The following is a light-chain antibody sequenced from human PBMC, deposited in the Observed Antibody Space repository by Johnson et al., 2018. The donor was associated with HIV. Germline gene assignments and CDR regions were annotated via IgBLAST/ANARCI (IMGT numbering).Light chain of an antibody. CDR3: GTWDSSLNTFV. CDR2: DNH. J-gene: IGLJ1*01. Sequence: QPVLTQPPSVSAAPGQKVTISCSGSSSNIGNNYVSWYQQVPGTAPKLLIYDNHKRPSGIPDRFSGSKSGTSATLGITGLQTGDEADYYCGTWDSSLNTFVFGTGTRVTVL. CDR1: SSNIGNNY. V-gene: IGLV1-51*01.